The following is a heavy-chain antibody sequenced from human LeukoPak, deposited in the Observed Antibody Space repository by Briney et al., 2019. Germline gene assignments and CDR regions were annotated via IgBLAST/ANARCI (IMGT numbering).Heavy chain of an antibody. J-gene: IGHJ4*02. CDR1: GGTISSNTIY. CDR3: ARGRRITFGGIIVPFDY. CDR2: IYYSRNT. V-gene: IGHV4-39*01. D-gene: IGHD3-16*02. Sequence: SETLSLTCTVSGGTISSNTIYWGWIRPAPGQELEWLVNIYYSRNTYHNPSLKSRLTISVDTSKNQLSLKLSSVTAADTAVYYCARGRRITFGGIIVPFDYWGQGTVVTVSS.